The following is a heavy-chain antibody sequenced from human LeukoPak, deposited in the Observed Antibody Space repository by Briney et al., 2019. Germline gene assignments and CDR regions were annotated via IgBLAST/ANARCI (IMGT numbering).Heavy chain of an antibody. D-gene: IGHD5-24*01. CDR2: IYYSGST. CDR1: GGSISSHY. CDR3: ARHFRLQQIDY. J-gene: IGHJ4*02. Sequence: KASETLSLTCTVSGGSISSHYWSWIRQPPGKGLEWIGYIYYSGSTNYNPSLKSRVTISVDTSKNQFSLKLSSVTAADTAVYYCARHFRLQQIDYWGQGTLVTVSS. V-gene: IGHV4-59*11.